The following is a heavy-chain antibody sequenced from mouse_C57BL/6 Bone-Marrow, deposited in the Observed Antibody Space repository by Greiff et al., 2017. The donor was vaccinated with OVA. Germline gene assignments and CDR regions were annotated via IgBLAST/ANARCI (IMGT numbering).Heavy chain of an antibody. CDR2: IYPRSGNT. V-gene: IGHV1-81*01. Sequence: VQLQQSGAELARPGASVKLSCKASGYTFTSYGISWVKQRTGQGLEWIGEIYPRSGNTYYNEKFKGKATLTADKSSSTAYMELRSLTSKDSAVYFCARGPHYYGSSSWFAYWGQGTLVTVSA. CDR1: GYTFTSYG. CDR3: ARGPHYYGSSSWFAY. D-gene: IGHD1-1*01. J-gene: IGHJ3*01.